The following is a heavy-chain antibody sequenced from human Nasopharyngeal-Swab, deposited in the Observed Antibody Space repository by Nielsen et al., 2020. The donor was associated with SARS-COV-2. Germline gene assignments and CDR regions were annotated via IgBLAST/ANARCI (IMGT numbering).Heavy chain of an antibody. D-gene: IGHD2-2*02. CDR1: GYTFTSYV. J-gene: IGHJ6*03. CDR2: MNPHSGNT. V-gene: IGHV1-8*01. Sequence: ASVTVSCKASGYTFTSYVINWVRQATGQGLDWMRWMNPHSGNTGYAQKFQGRVTMTRNTSISTAYMELSSLRSEDTAVYYCARAGEGVVVPAAIMGGTYYYYYYMDVWGKGTTVTVSS. CDR3: ARAGEGVVVPAAIMGGTYYYYYYMDV.